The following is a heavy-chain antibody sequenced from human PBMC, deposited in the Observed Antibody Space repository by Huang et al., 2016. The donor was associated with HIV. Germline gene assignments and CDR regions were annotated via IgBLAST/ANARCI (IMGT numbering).Heavy chain of an antibody. V-gene: IGHV3-48*01. CDR3: ARGYSSSWLYN. J-gene: IGHJ4*02. CDR2: MSETGGVI. CDR1: GFSFSSCN. D-gene: IGHD6-13*01. Sequence: EEQLVESGGGLVQPGGSLRLSCAASGFSFSSCNMNWVSQAAGRGRGWLSYMSETGGVITYADSVKGRFTVSRDNAKNSLYLQMDSLRAEDTAVYYCARGYSSSWLYNWGQGTLVTVSS.